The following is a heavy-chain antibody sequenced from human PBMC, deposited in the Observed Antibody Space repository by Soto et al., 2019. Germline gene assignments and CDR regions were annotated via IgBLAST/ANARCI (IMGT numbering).Heavy chain of an antibody. CDR3: ARGYRGEEY. D-gene: IGHD5-12*01. V-gene: IGHV3-7*01. CDR2: IKEDGSEK. Sequence: GGSLRLSCEASGFTFSNYAMTWVRQAPGKGLGWMANIKEDGSEKYYVDSVKGRFTISRDNAENSLDLQMNSLRAEDTAVYYCARGYRGEEYWGQGIVVTV. CDR1: GFTFSNYA. J-gene: IGHJ4*02.